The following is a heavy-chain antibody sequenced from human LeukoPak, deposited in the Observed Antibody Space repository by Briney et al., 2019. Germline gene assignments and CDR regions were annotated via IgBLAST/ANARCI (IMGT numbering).Heavy chain of an antibody. Sequence: GGSLRLSCAASGFTFSSYAMSWVRQAPGKGLEWVSSISTGGDMTYYADSVQGRFTITRDNSKNTLYLQMNSLRPEDTAVYYCASRNRAWHQLDYWGQGTLVTVSS. CDR3: ASRNRAWHQLDY. V-gene: IGHV3-23*01. CDR1: GFTFSSYA. J-gene: IGHJ4*02. CDR2: ISTGGDMT. D-gene: IGHD1-14*01.